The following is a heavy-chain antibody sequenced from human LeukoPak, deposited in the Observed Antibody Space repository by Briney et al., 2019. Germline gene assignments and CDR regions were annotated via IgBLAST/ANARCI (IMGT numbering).Heavy chain of an antibody. Sequence: GGSLRLSCAASGFSFSSYGMNWVRQAPGKGLEWVSSISSRSSSIYYADSVKGRFTISRDDAKNSLYLQMNSLRTEDTAIYFCAREPTVTTSGYWGQGTLVTVS. V-gene: IGHV3-21*01. D-gene: IGHD4-17*01. CDR1: GFSFSSYG. CDR2: ISSRSSSI. CDR3: AREPTVTTSGY. J-gene: IGHJ4*02.